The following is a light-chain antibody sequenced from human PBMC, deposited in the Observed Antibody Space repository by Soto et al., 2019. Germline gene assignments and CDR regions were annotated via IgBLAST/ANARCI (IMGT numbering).Light chain of an antibody. CDR1: QSISSW. Sequence: DIPMTQSPSTLSASVGDRVTITCRASQSISSWFAWYQQKPGKAPKLLIYDASSLDGGVPSRFSGRGSGTEFTLTISSLQPDDFATYYCQHYNSYWTFGQGTKVEIK. V-gene: IGKV1-5*01. CDR3: QHYNSYWT. J-gene: IGKJ1*01. CDR2: DAS.